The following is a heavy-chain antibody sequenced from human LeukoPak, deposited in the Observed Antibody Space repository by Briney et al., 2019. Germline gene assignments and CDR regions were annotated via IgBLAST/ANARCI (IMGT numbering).Heavy chain of an antibody. CDR3: ARNASSLGAGAFDI. Sequence: SETLSLTCAVSGGSLSSSSLYWDWGRPPPGKGLEWVGTVYYSGSTYYNPSLKSRVTISVDTSKNQFSLRLSSVTAADTALYYCARNASSLGAGAFDIWGQGTMVTVSS. CDR1: GGSLSSSSLY. D-gene: IGHD2-2*01. V-gene: IGHV4-39*01. J-gene: IGHJ3*02. CDR2: VYYSGST.